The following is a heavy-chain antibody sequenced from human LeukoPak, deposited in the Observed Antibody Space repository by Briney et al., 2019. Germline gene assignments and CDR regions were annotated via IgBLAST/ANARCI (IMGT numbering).Heavy chain of an antibody. Sequence: PGGSLRLSCAASGFTFSSYGMHWVRQAPGKGLEWVSVIYSGGSTYYADSVKGRFTISRDNSKNTLDLQMNSLRAEDTAVYYCARDRGGFDYWGQGTLVTVSS. J-gene: IGHJ4*02. CDR2: IYSGGST. CDR3: ARDRGGFDY. D-gene: IGHD1-26*01. CDR1: GFTFSSYG. V-gene: IGHV3-53*01.